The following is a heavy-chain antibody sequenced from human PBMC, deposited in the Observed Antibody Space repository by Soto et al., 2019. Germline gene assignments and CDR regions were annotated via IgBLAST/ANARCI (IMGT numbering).Heavy chain of an antibody. CDR3: ARERITMVRVGTVNWFDP. CDR2: IYYSGST. Sequence: HVQLQESGPGLVKPSQTLSLTCTVSGGSISSGGYYWSWLSQHPGKGLEWIGYIYYSGSTYYNPSLKSRVTISVDTSKNQFSLKLSSVTAADTAVYYCARERITMVRVGTVNWFDPWGQGNLVTVSS. D-gene: IGHD3-10*01. CDR1: GGSISSGGYY. V-gene: IGHV4-31*03. J-gene: IGHJ5*02.